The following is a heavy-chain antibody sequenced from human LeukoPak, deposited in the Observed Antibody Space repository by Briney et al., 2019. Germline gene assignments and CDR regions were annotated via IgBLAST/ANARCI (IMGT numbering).Heavy chain of an antibody. D-gene: IGHD6-13*01. V-gene: IGHV1-69*04. CDR1: GGTFSSYA. CDR2: IIPIFGIA. Sequence: SVKVSCKASGGTFSSYAISWVRQAPGQGLEWMGRIIPIFGIANYAQKFQGRVTITADKSTSTAYMELSSLRSEDTAVYYCARSNSSSWYGRGDFWFDLWGQGTLVTVSS. J-gene: IGHJ5*02. CDR3: ARSNSSSWYGRGDFWFDL.